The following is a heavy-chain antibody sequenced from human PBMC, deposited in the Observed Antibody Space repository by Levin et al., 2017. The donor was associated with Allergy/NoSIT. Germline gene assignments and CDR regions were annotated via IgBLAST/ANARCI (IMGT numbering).Heavy chain of an antibody. J-gene: IGHJ4*02. V-gene: IGHV3-21*01. CDR2: ISSSGGYI. D-gene: IGHD4-17*01. CDR3: ARRSGDYDRPFDY. CDR1: GFTFNRFS. Sequence: LSLTCAASGFTFNRFSMHWVRQAPGKGLEWVASISSSGGYIYYSNSVKGRFTISRDYSLHLQMNSLRREDTAVYYCARRSGDYDRPFDYWGQGTVVSVSS.